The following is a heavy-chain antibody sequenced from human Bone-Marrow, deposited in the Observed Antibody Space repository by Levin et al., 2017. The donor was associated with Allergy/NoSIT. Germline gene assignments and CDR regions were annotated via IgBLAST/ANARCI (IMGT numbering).Heavy chain of an antibody. V-gene: IGHV4-59*01. Sequence: SETLSLTCTVSGGSISSYYWSWIRQPPGKGLEWIGYIYYSGSTNYNPSLKSRVTISVDTSKNQFSLKLSSVTAADTAVYYCARAIVVVNEYYFDYWGQGTLVTVSS. CDR1: GGSISSYY. J-gene: IGHJ4*02. CDR3: ARAIVVVNEYYFDY. CDR2: IYYSGST. D-gene: IGHD3-22*01.